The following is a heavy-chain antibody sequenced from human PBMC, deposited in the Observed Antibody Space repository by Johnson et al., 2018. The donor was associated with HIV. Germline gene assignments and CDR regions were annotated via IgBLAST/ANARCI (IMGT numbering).Heavy chain of an antibody. CDR1: GFTFSSYA. Sequence: QVQLVESGGGVVQPGRSLRLSCAASGFTFSSYAMHWVRQAPGKGLEWVAVISYDGSNKYFVDSVKGRFTISRDNANSSLYLQMNSLRAEDTAVYYCARDLSGSYRSDAFDIWGQGTMVTVSS. J-gene: IGHJ3*02. CDR3: ARDLSGSYRSDAFDI. D-gene: IGHD1-26*01. CDR2: ISYDGSNK. V-gene: IGHV3-30*04.